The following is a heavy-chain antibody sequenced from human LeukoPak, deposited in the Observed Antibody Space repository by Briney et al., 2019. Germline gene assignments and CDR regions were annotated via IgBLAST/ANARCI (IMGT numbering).Heavy chain of an antibody. CDR3: ARYCSSTSCYSGFGY. Sequence: GGSLRLSCAASGFTFSSYSMNSGRQAPGKGLECVSSISSSSIYIYYAESVKGRVTISRDNAKNSLYLQMNSLRAEDTAVYYCARYCSSTSCYSGFGYWGQGTLVTVSS. J-gene: IGHJ4*02. CDR2: ISSSSIYI. D-gene: IGHD2-2*01. CDR1: GFTFSSYS. V-gene: IGHV3-21*01.